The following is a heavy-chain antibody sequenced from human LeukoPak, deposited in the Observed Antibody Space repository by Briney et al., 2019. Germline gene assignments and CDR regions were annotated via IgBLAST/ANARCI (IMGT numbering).Heavy chain of an antibody. J-gene: IGHJ4*02. Sequence: GGSLRLSCTVSGFTVSSNSMSWVRQAPGKGLEWVSFIYSGTIHYSDSVKGRFTISRDNSKNTLYLQMNSLRAEDTAVYYCAKDREMSSGYYYFDYWGQGTLVTVSS. CDR1: GFTVSSNS. V-gene: IGHV3-66*03. D-gene: IGHD3-22*01. CDR2: IYSGTI. CDR3: AKDREMSSGYYYFDY.